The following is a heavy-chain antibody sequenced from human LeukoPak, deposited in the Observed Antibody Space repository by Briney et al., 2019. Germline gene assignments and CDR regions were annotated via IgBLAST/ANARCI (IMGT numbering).Heavy chain of an antibody. CDR3: ARDMIYCSGRDCYLYTHGLDV. V-gene: IGHV4-59*01. Sequence: SETLSLTCTVSGGSISSYYWSWIRQPPGKGLEWIGYVYYSGSTNYNPSLKSRVTISVDTSKNQFSLKLSSVTAADSAVYYCARDMIYCSGRDCYLYTHGLDVWGQGTTVTVSS. D-gene: IGHD2-15*01. CDR2: VYYSGST. J-gene: IGHJ6*02. CDR1: GGSISSYY.